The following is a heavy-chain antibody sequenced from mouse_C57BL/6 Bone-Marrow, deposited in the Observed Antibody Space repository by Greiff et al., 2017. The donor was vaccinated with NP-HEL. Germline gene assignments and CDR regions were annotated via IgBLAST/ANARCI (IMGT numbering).Heavy chain of an antibody. CDR2: ISSGGSYT. Sequence: EVKLVESGGDLVKPGGSLKLSCAASGFTFSSYGMSWVRQTPDKRLEWVATISSGGSYTYYPDSVKGRFTISRDNAKNTLYLQMSSLKSEDTAMYYCARDGSSYDYAMDYWGQGTSVTVSS. CDR3: ARDGSSYDYAMDY. CDR1: GFTFSSYG. V-gene: IGHV5-6*01. D-gene: IGHD1-1*01. J-gene: IGHJ4*01.